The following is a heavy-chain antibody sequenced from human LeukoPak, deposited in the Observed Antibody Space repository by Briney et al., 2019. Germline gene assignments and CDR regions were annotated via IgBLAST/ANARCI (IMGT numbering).Heavy chain of an antibody. V-gene: IGHV3-43*02. J-gene: IGHJ1*01. CDR2: ISGDGGST. CDR1: GFTFDDYA. Sequence: GGSLRLSCAASGFTFDDYAMHWVRQAPGKGLEWVSLISGDGGSTYYGDSVKGRFTISRDNSKNSLYLQMNSLGTEDTALYYCAKDSSGYYYVFQHWGQGTLVTASS. CDR3: AKDSSGYYYVFQH. D-gene: IGHD3-22*01.